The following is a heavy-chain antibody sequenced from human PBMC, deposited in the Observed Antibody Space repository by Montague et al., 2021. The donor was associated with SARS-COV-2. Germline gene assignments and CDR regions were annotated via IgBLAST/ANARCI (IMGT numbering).Heavy chain of an antibody. CDR3: ARHRNYGDHSLDNWFRP. J-gene: IGHJ5*02. D-gene: IGHD4-17*01. CDR1: GDSTSCPNCY. CDR2: IYNSGTT. Sequence: SETLSLTCTVSGDSTSCPNCYWGWIRQAPGKGLDWIGTIYNSGTTYYNPSLKSRLTISIDTSKNQSSLKLTSVTAADTAVYYCARHRNYGDHSLDNWFRPWGQGTLVTVSS. V-gene: IGHV4-39*01.